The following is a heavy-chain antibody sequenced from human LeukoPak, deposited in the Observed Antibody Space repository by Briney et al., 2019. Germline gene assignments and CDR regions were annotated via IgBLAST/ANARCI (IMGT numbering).Heavy chain of an antibody. Sequence: GGSLRLSCAASGFIFSSYAMHWVRQAPGKGLEWVAVISYDGSNKYYADSVKGRFTISRDNSKNTLYLQMNSLRAEDTAVYYCARAYYDSSVYYEAAHYFDYWGQGTLVTVSS. CDR3: ARAYYDSSVYYEAAHYFDY. CDR2: ISYDGSNK. J-gene: IGHJ4*02. D-gene: IGHD3-22*01. CDR1: GFIFSSYA. V-gene: IGHV3-30-3*01.